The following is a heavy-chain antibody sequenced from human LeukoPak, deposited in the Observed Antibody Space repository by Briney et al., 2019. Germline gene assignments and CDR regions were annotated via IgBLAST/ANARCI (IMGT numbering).Heavy chain of an antibody. CDR2: IWYDGSNK. Sequence: GRSLRLSCAASGFTFSSYGMHWVRQAPGKGLEWVAVIWYDGSNKYYADSVKGRFTISRDNSKNTLYLQMNSLRAEDTAVYYCASLPYCSGGSCHAEGFDPWGQGILVTVSS. D-gene: IGHD2-15*01. J-gene: IGHJ5*02. V-gene: IGHV3-33*01. CDR1: GFTFSSYG. CDR3: ASLPYCSGGSCHAEGFDP.